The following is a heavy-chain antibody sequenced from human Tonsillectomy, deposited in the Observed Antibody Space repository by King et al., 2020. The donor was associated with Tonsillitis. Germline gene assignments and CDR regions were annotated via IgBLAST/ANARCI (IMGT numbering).Heavy chain of an antibody. V-gene: IGHV4-59*12. CDR2: NYYTGNT. Sequence: QLQESGPGLVKPSETLSLTCTVSGVSINSYYWSWIRQSPGKGLEWIGNNYYTGNTNYNPSLKSRVTIAVDTSKNQFSLKLTSLTAADTAVYYCAREYTTVSWFDPWGQGTLVTVSS. CDR3: AREYTTVSWFDP. D-gene: IGHD2-2*02. J-gene: IGHJ5*02. CDR1: GVSINSYY.